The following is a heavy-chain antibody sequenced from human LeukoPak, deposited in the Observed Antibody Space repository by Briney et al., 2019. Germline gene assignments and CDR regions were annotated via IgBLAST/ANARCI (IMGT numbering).Heavy chain of an antibody. D-gene: IGHD3-22*01. Sequence: PSETLSLTCTVSGASISSSGYYWGWVRQPPGRGLEWIGDIFYSGNTHYNPSLTSRVTISADTSKNQFSLRLNSVTAADTAVYYCARRGTRTMTEVVPAIDYWGQGTLVTVSS. CDR1: GASISSSGYY. CDR2: IFYSGNT. CDR3: ARRGTRTMTEVVPAIDY. V-gene: IGHV4-39*01. J-gene: IGHJ4*02.